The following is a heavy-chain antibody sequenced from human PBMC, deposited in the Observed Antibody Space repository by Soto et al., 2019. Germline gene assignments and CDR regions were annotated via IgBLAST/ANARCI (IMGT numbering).Heavy chain of an antibody. J-gene: IGHJ3*02. CDR1: AFTFSTFP. CDR2: ISYDGSNK. D-gene: IGHD4-17*01. Sequence: QVQLVESGGGVVQPGRSLRLSCAASAFTFSTFPMHWVRQAPGKGLEWVAVISYDGSNKFYADSVRGRFTISRDNSKNTLYLQMNSQRAEDTAVYYCARRGDYVGGFDMWGQGTMVTVSS. V-gene: IGHV3-30*01. CDR3: ARRGDYVGGFDM.